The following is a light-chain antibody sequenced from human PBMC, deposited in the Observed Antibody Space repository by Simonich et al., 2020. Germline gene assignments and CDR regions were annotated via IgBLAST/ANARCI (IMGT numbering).Light chain of an antibody. CDR3: YSAADNNVV. Sequence: SYELTQPSSVSVSPGQTARITCSGDVLAKKYARWFQQKPGPAPVLVIYKDSERPAGIPGRVSGSSSGTTVTLTISGAQVEDEADYYCYSAADNNVVFGGGTKLTVL. CDR2: KDS. J-gene: IGLJ2*01. CDR1: VLAKKY. V-gene: IGLV3-27*01.